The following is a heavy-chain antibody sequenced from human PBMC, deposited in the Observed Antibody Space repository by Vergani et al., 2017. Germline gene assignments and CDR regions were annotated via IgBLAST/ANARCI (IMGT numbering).Heavy chain of an antibody. CDR2: ISSDGGST. V-gene: IGHV3-23*01. CDR3: AGPQGTSAYYYGGFDY. D-gene: IGHD3-22*01. CDR1: GFTFSTYA. Sequence: EVQLLESGGDLVQPGGSLRLSCAASGFTFSTYAMTWVRQAPGKGLEWVSTISSDGGSTYYADSVKGRFTISRDNSKNTLSLQMISLTAEDTALYYCAGPQGTSAYYYGGFDYWGQGILVTVSS. J-gene: IGHJ4*02.